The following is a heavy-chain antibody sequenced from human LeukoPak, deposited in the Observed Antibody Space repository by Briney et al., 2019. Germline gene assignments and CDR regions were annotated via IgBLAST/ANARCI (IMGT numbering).Heavy chain of an antibody. V-gene: IGHV4-59*01. CDR1: GGSISSYY. J-gene: IGHJ4*02. CDR2: IYYGGST. D-gene: IGHD4-23*01. CDR3: ARTDYGGPFDY. Sequence: PETLSLTCTVSGGSISSYYWSWIRQPPGKGLEWIGYIYYGGSTNYNPSLKSRVTISVDTSKNQFSLKLSSVTAADTAVYYCARTDYGGPFDYWGQGTLVTVSS.